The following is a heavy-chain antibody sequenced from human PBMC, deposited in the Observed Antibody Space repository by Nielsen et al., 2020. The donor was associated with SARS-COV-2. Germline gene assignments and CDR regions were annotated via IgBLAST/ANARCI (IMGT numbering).Heavy chain of an antibody. CDR2: IYPGDSDT. CDR3: ARARYCSSTSCYGGYYYCMDV. D-gene: IGHD2-2*01. Sequence: VRQMPGKGLEWMGIIYPGDSDTRYSPSFQGQVTISADKSISTAYLQWSSLKASDTAMYYCARARYCSSTSCYGGYYYCMDVWGKGTTVTVSS. J-gene: IGHJ6*03. V-gene: IGHV5-51*01.